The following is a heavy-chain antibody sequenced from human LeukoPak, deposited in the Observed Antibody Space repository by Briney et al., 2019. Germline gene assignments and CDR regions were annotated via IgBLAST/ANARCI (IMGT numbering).Heavy chain of an antibody. CDR3: ARELYSSSWPAYNWFDP. CDR2: IYTSGST. V-gene: IGHV4-4*07. D-gene: IGHD6-13*01. J-gene: IGHJ5*02. CDR1: GGSISSYY. Sequence: SETLSLTCTVSGGSISSYYWSWIRQPVGKGLEWIGRIYTSGSTNYNPSLKSRVTMSVDTSKNQFSLKLSSVTAADTAVYYCARELYSSSWPAYNWFDPWGQGTLVTVSS.